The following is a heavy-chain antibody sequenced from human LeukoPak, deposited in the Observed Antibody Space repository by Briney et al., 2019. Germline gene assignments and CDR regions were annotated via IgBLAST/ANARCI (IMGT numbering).Heavy chain of an antibody. CDR3: ARDPYSGSYGNYYYYFMDV. J-gene: IGHJ6*03. CDR1: GFTFSSYN. Sequence: GGSLRLSCAASGFTFSSYNMNWVRQAPGKGLEWVSSITSGSSYRFYADSVKGRFTISRDNAKNSLYLQMNSLRAEDTAVYYCARDPYSGSYGNYYYYFMDVWGKGTTVTISS. CDR2: ITSGSSYR. D-gene: IGHD1-26*01. V-gene: IGHV3-21*01.